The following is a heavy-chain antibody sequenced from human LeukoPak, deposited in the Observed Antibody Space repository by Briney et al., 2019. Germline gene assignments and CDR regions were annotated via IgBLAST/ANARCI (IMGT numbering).Heavy chain of an antibody. Sequence: YYWGWIRQPPGKGLEWVSYISSSGSTIYYADSVKGRFTISRDNAKNSLYLQMNSLRAEDTAVYYCARDGSGSYSPLDYWGQGTLVTVSS. CDR2: ISSSGSTI. V-gene: IGHV3-11*04. J-gene: IGHJ4*02. CDR1: YY. CDR3: ARDGSGSYSPLDY. D-gene: IGHD3-10*01.